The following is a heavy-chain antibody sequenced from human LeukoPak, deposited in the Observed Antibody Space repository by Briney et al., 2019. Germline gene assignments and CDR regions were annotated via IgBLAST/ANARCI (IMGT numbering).Heavy chain of an antibody. D-gene: IGHD6-19*01. V-gene: IGHV4-4*07. Sequence: PSETLSLTCTVSGGSISSYYWSWIRQPAGKGLEWIGRIYTSGSTNCNPSLKSRVTMSVDTSRNQSSLKLSSVTAADTAVYYCARSGLAVAGPVDYWGQGTLVTVSS. CDR3: ARSGLAVAGPVDY. J-gene: IGHJ4*02. CDR2: IYTSGST. CDR1: GGSISSYY.